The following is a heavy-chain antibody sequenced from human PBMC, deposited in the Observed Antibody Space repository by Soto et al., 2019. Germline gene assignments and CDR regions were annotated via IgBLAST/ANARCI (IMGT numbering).Heavy chain of an antibody. CDR2: IYYSGST. D-gene: IGHD2-8*02. J-gene: IGHJ6*02. Sequence: SETLSLTCTVSGGSINSYYWTWIRQPPGKGLEWIGYIYYSGSTNYNPSLKSRVTILVDTSKNQFSLKLTSVTAADTAVYYCARGKDLTGGRSSCAMHVWGQAPTVSVS. V-gene: IGHV4-59*01. CDR1: GGSINSYY. CDR3: ARGKDLTGGRSSCAMHV.